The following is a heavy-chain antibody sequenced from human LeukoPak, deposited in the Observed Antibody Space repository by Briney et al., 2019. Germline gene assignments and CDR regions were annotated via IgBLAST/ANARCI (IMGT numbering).Heavy chain of an antibody. Sequence: GGSLRLSCATSGFTFSSYWMQWVRQAPGKGLEWVAFIRYDGSNKYYADSVKGRFTISRDNSRNTLYLQMNSLRAEDTAVYYCAKERVYAFDIWGQGTMVTVSS. CDR2: IRYDGSNK. V-gene: IGHV3-30*02. CDR1: GFTFSSYW. J-gene: IGHJ3*02. CDR3: AKERVYAFDI. D-gene: IGHD6-13*01.